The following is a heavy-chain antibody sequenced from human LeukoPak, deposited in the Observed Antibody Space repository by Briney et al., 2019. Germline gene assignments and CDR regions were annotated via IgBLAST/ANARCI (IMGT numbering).Heavy chain of an antibody. CDR1: GFTFSSYE. CDR2: ISWNSGSI. Sequence: GGSLRLSCAASGFTFSSYEMNWVRQAPGKGLEWVSGISWNSGSIGYADSVKGRFTISRDNAKNSLYLQMNSLRAEDMALYYCAKESVLRYFDYWGQGTLVTVSS. D-gene: IGHD3-9*01. CDR3: AKESVLRYFDY. J-gene: IGHJ4*02. V-gene: IGHV3-9*03.